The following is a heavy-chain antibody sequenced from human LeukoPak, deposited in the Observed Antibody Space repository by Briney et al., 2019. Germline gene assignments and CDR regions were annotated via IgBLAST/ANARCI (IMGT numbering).Heavy chain of an antibody. Sequence: ASVKVSCKASGHTFTSYYMHWVRQAPGQGLEWMGVINPGGGSTYYAQKFQGRVIMTRDTSTSTIYMELRSLRSEDTAVYYCATVAPYSSNNWFDPWGQGTVVPVSP. J-gene: IGHJ5*02. CDR2: INPGGGST. V-gene: IGHV1-46*01. D-gene: IGHD6-19*01. CDR1: GHTFTSYY. CDR3: ATVAPYSSNNWFDP.